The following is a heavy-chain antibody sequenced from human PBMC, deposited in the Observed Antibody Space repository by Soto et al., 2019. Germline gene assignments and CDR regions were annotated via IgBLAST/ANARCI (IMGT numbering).Heavy chain of an antibody. CDR3: AGGYYGTGGFSLDY. V-gene: IGHV3-53*01. CDR2: IDRDDST. J-gene: IGHJ4*02. D-gene: IGHD2-8*02. CDR1: GFTVGTNY. Sequence: GGSLRLSCAASGFTVGTNYMSWVRQAPGKGLEWVSVIDRDDSTYYTDSVKGRFTTSRDTSKNTVYLQMNSLRAEDTAVFCCAGGYYGTGGFSLDYWGQGTLVTVSS.